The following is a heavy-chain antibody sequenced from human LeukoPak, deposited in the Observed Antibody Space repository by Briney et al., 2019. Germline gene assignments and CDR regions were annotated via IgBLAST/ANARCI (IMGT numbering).Heavy chain of an antibody. J-gene: IGHJ4*02. V-gene: IGHV3-23*01. CDR3: AKDGVSSGWPYYFDY. Sequence: PGVSLRLSCAASGFTFSSYAMSWVRQAPGKGLEWVSAISGSGGSTYYADSVKGRFTISRDNSKNTLYLQMNSLRAEDTAVYYCAKDGVSSGWPYYFDYWGQGTLVTVSS. CDR2: ISGSGGST. CDR1: GFTFSSYA. D-gene: IGHD6-19*01.